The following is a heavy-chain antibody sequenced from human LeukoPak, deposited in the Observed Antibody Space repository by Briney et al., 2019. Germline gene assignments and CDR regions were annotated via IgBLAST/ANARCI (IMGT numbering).Heavy chain of an antibody. CDR2: ISSSGSAV. CDR1: GFPFSGYE. V-gene: IGHV3-48*03. Sequence: GGSLRLSCAASGFPFSGYEMNWVRQAPGKGLEWVSYISSSGSAVYYADSVKGRFTISRDNAKNSLYLQMNSLRAEDTAVYYCAKNCRGGSCYDYWGQGTLVTVSS. D-gene: IGHD2-15*01. J-gene: IGHJ4*02. CDR3: AKNCRGGSCYDY.